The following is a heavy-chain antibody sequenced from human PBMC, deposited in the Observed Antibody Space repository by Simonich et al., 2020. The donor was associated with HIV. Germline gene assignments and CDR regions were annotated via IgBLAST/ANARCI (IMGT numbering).Heavy chain of an antibody. CDR3: ATVGLRDGYNYY. CDR2: VDTEQDET. V-gene: IGHV1-69-2*01. Sequence: EVQLVQSGAEVKKPGATVKISCRVFGYTFTDYYIHWVQQVPGNGIEWSGLVDTEQDETIYAEKFQGRLAITADTSPDIAYMELSSLRSEDTAVYYCATVGLRDGYNYYWGQGTLVTVSS. CDR1: GYTFTDYY. J-gene: IGHJ4*02. D-gene: IGHD1-1*01.